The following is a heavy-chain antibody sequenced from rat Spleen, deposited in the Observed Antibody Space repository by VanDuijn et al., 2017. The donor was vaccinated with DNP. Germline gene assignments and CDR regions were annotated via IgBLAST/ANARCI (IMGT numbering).Heavy chain of an antibody. D-gene: IGHD1-4*01. CDR2: ISYNGSST. Sequence: EVLLVESDGGFVQPGGSLELSCAVSGFTFNDYYMAWVRQAPAKGLEWVATISYNGSSTYYRDSVKGRFIISRDNAKSTLYLQMDSLRSEDTATYYCAGRPPPTRGPFDYWGQGVMVTVSS. J-gene: IGHJ2*01. CDR1: GFTFNDYY. V-gene: IGHV5-7*01. CDR3: AGRPPPTRGPFDY.